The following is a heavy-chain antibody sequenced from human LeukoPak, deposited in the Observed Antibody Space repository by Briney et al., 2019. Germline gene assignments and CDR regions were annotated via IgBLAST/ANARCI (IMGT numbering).Heavy chain of an antibody. D-gene: IGHD2-2*01. CDR3: ARGRGVVPAAIASYGMDV. J-gene: IGHJ6*04. CDR1: GGSISSGGYY. CDR2: IYYSGST. Sequence: SETLSLTCTVSGGSISSGGYYWSWIRQHPGKGLEWIRYIYYSGSTYYNPSLKSRVTISVDTSKNQFSLKLSSVTAADTAVYYCARGRGVVPAAIASYGMDVWGKGTTVTVSS. V-gene: IGHV4-31*03.